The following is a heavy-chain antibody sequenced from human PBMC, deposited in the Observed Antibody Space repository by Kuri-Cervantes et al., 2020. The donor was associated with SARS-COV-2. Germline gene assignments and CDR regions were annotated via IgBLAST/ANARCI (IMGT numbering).Heavy chain of an antibody. Sequence: ASVKVSCKASVYTFTGYYMHWVRQAPGQGLEWMGWINPNSGGTNYAQKFQGRVTMTRDTSISTAYMELSRLRSDDTAVYYCAPDRSSGYYSLGGFDYWGQGTLVTVSS. CDR3: APDRSSGYYSLGGFDY. CDR2: INPNSGGT. J-gene: IGHJ4*02. D-gene: IGHD3-22*01. V-gene: IGHV1-2*02. CDR1: VYTFTGYY.